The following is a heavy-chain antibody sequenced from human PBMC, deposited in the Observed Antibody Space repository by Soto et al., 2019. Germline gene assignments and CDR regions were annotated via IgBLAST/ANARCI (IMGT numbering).Heavy chain of an antibody. V-gene: IGHV4-30-4*01. CDR3: ARGGLYDLWSGLFD. CDR1: GASVGSGDYY. D-gene: IGHD3-3*01. CDR2: MHDSGTT. Sequence: SETLSLTCSVSGASVGSGDYYFNGIGQTPGTGLELLGYMHDSGTTSYNPSLKSRVTISRDTSKNQFSLKLTSVSAADTAVYFCARGGLYDLWSGLFDWGQGIRVTVSS. J-gene: IGHJ4*02.